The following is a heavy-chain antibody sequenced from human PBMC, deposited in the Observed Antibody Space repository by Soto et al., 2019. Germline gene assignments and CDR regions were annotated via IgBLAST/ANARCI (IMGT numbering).Heavy chain of an antibody. J-gene: IGHJ4*02. CDR3: VGSGYSPFDY. CDR1: GGSISSSSYY. D-gene: IGHD3-22*01. V-gene: IGHV4-39*01. Sequence: QLQLQESGPGLVKPSETLSLTCTVSGGSISSSSYYWGWIRQPPGKGREWIGSLYYSGSTYYNPSLKSRVTISVDTSKNQFSLKLSSVTAADTAVYYCVGSGYSPFDYWGQGTLVTVSS. CDR2: LYYSGST.